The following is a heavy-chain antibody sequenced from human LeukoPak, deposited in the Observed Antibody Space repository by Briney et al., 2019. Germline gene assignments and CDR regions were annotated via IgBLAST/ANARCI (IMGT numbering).Heavy chain of an antibody. CDR3: ARGGAIQYFFNAFDV. D-gene: IGHD4/OR15-4a*01. CDR1: GFTFSNDE. J-gene: IGHJ3*01. V-gene: IGHV3-48*03. Sequence: GGSLRLSCAASGFTFSNDEMNWGRQAPGPGLEWVSYMHSSGSTIFYADSVKGRFTISRDNAKNSLYVQMNSPRAEDTAVYSRARGGAIQYFFNAFDVWGLGTLVTVSS. CDR2: MHSSGSTI.